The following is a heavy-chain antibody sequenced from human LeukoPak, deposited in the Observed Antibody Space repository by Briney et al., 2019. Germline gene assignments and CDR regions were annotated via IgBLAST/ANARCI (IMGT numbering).Heavy chain of an antibody. Sequence: SVKVSCKASGGTFSSYAISWVRQAPGQGLEWMGGIIPIFGTANYAQKFQGRVTTTTDESTSTAYMELSSLRSEDTAVYYCARDSRGEMTTVTTGAFDIWGQGTMVTVSS. D-gene: IGHD4-17*01. CDR1: GGTFSSYA. CDR3: ARDSRGEMTTVTTGAFDI. J-gene: IGHJ3*02. CDR2: IIPIFGTA. V-gene: IGHV1-69*05.